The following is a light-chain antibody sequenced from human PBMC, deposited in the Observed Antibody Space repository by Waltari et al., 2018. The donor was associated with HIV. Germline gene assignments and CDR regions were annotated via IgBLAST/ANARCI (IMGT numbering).Light chain of an antibody. CDR2: WAS. CDR3: QQYYTVPPT. V-gene: IGKV4-1*01. Sequence: DIVMTQSPDSLAVSLVERAITHCPSSRTVFYSSDNQNYLAWYLQRPGQSPKVLIFWASTRAVGVPDRFRGSGSGTDFSLTLSSLQADDVGVYYCQQYYTVPPTFGGGTKVEI. J-gene: IGKJ4*01. CDR1: RTVFYSSDNQNY.